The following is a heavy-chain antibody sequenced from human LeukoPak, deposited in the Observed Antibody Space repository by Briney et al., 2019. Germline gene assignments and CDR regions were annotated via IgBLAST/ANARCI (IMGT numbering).Heavy chain of an antibody. V-gene: IGHV3-23*01. D-gene: IGHD1-26*01. CDR3: AGSKSPRGSGSFPGWFDP. Sequence: GGSLRLSCAASGFTFSSYAMSWVRQAPGKGLEWVSAISGSGGSTYYADSVKGRFTISRDNSKNTLYLQMNSLRAEDTAVYYCAGSKSPRGSGSFPGWFDPWGQGTLVTVSS. CDR1: GFTFSSYA. CDR2: ISGSGGST. J-gene: IGHJ5*02.